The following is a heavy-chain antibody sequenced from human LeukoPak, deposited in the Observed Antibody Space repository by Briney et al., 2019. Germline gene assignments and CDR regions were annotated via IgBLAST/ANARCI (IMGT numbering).Heavy chain of an antibody. V-gene: IGHV4-59*01. J-gene: IGHJ4*02. Sequence: SETLSLTCTVSGGSISSYYWRWIRQPPGEGLEWIGYIYYSGSTNYNPSLKSRVTISVDTSKNQFYLKLSSLTAADTAVYYCASFEGDSYGYHYWGQGTLVTVSS. CDR1: GGSISSYY. CDR2: IYYSGST. D-gene: IGHD5-18*01. CDR3: ASFEGDSYGYHY.